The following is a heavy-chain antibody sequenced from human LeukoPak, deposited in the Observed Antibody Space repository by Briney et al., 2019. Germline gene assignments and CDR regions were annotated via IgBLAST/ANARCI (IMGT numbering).Heavy chain of an antibody. CDR1: GFTFSSYA. CDR2: VSYGGSNK. CDR3: ARDEGSYYSSFDY. V-gene: IGHV3-30-3*01. Sequence: GGSLRLSCAASGFTFSSYAMHWVRQAPGKGLEWVAVVSYGGSNKYYADSVKGRFTISRDNSKNTLYLQMNSLRAEDTAVYYCARDEGSYYSSFDYWGQGTLVTVSS. D-gene: IGHD1-26*01. J-gene: IGHJ4*02.